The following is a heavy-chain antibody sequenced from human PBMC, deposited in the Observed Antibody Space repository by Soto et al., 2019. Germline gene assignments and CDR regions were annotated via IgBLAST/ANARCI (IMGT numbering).Heavy chain of an antibody. J-gene: IGHJ6*02. D-gene: IGHD3-22*01. CDR2: ISSSSSYI. V-gene: IGHV3-21*01. CDR1: RFTFSSYS. CDR3: ARDYYDSSGSQTGGMDV. Sequence: GGSLRLSCAASRFTFSSYSMNWVRQAPGKGLEWVSSISSSSSYIYYADSVKGRFTISRDNAKNSLYLQMNSLRAEDTAVYYCARDYYDSSGSQTGGMDVWGQGTTVTVSS.